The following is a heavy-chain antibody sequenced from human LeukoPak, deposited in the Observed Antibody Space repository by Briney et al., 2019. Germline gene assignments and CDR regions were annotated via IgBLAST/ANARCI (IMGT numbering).Heavy chain of an antibody. V-gene: IGHV3-30*18. Sequence: GGSLRLSCAASGFTFSSYGMHWVRQAPGKGLEWVAVISYDGSNKYYADSVKGRFTISRDNSKNTLYLQMNSLRAEDTAVYYCANWDHSSSHLDYWGQGTLVTVSS. J-gene: IGHJ4*02. CDR2: ISYDGSNK. CDR3: ANWDHSSSHLDY. D-gene: IGHD6-13*01. CDR1: GFTFSSYG.